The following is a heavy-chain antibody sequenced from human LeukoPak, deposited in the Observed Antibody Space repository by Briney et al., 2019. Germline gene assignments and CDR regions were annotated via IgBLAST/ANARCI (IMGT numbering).Heavy chain of an antibody. CDR2: ISSSSSYI. J-gene: IGHJ4*02. Sequence: GGSLRISCAASGFTFSSYSMNWVRQAPGKGLEWVSSISSSSSYIHYADSVKGRFTISRDNSKNSLYLQMNSLRAEDTAVYYCARAKEGIAVAAQDYWGQGTLVTVSS. V-gene: IGHV3-21*01. D-gene: IGHD6-19*01. CDR1: GFTFSSYS. CDR3: ARAKEGIAVAAQDY.